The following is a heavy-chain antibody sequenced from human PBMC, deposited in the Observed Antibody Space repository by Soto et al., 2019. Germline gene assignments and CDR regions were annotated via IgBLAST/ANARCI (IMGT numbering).Heavy chain of an antibody. CDR2: ISGSGGST. CDR3: AKRPLATVFGVAGNRFDP. D-gene: IGHD3-3*01. Sequence: GESLKISCAASGFTFSTYAMTWVRQAPGKGLEWVSGISGSGGSTYYADSVKGRFTISRDNSKNTLYLQMNSLRAEDTAVYYCAKRPLATVFGVAGNRFDPWGQGTLVTVSS. CDR1: GFTFSTYA. J-gene: IGHJ5*02. V-gene: IGHV3-23*01.